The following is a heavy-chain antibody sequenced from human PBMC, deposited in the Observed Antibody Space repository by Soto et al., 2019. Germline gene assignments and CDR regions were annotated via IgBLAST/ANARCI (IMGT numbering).Heavy chain of an antibody. CDR1: GGTFSTSP. J-gene: IGHJ4*02. CDR3: ATDRGDYYGCYA. D-gene: IGHD3-10*01. Sequence: QVQLVQSGAEVKKPGSSVKVSCKASGGTFSTSPFSWVRQAPGQGLEWMGRIIPILNRTNYAQRVQGRVAITADTSTSTAYMELSSLKSDDTAVYYCATDRGDYYGCYARGQGTLVTVSS. CDR2: IIPILNRT. V-gene: IGHV1-69*08.